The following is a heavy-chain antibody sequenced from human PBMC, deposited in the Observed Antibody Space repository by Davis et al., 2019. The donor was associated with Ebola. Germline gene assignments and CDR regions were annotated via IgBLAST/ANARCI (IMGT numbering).Heavy chain of an antibody. CDR2: INWNGGST. CDR3: AWSGYRPY. D-gene: IGHD3-3*01. CDR1: GFLSDDHG. Sequence: PGGSLRLSCAGSGFLSDDHGMSWVRQAPGKGLEWISSINWNGGSTEYAESVRGRFTISRDNAKNSLFLQMNSLRAEDTAVYYCAWSGYRPYWGQGTLVTVSS. J-gene: IGHJ4*02. V-gene: IGHV3-20*04.